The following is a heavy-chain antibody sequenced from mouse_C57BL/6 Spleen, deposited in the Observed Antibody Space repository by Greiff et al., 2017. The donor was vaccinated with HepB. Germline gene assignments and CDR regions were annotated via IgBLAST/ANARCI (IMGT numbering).Heavy chain of an antibody. J-gene: IGHJ1*03. CDR3: ARSRGSNYAFYWYFDV. Sequence: DVQLQESGAELVKPGASVKLSCTASGFNIKDYYMHWVKQRTEQGLEWIGRIDPEDGETKYAPKFQGKATITADTSSNTAYLQLSSLTSEDTAVYYCARSRGSNYAFYWYFDVWGTGTTVTVSS. D-gene: IGHD2-5*01. V-gene: IGHV14-2*01. CDR1: GFNIKDYY. CDR2: IDPEDGET.